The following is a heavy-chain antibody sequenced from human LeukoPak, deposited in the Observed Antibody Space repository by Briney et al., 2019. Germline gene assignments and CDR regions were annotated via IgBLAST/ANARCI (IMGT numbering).Heavy chain of an antibody. CDR2: ISSSSII. V-gene: IGHV3-48*01. D-gene: IGHD4-17*01. Sequence: GGSLRLSCAASGFTFSSYSMNWVRQAPGKGLEWVSYISSSSIICYADSVKGRFIISRDNAKNSLYLQMNSLRAEDTAVYYCASLYGDYVGGDYWGQGTLVTVSS. J-gene: IGHJ4*02. CDR1: GFTFSSYS. CDR3: ASLYGDYVGGDY.